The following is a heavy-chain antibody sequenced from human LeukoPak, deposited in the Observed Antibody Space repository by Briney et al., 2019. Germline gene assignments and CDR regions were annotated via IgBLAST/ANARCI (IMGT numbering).Heavy chain of an antibody. J-gene: IGHJ6*02. CDR1: GGSISSYY. CDR3: ARGLGELYYYYGMDV. V-gene: IGHV4-59*08. CDR2: IYYSGST. D-gene: IGHD1-26*01. Sequence: SETLSLTCTVSGGSISSYYWSWIRQPPGKGLEWIGYIYYSGSTNYNPSLKSRVTISVDTSKNQFSLKLSSVTAADTAVYYCARGLGELYYYYGMDVWGQGTTVTVSS.